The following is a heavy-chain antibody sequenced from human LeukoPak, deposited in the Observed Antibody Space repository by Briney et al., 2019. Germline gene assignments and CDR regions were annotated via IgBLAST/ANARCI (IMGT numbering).Heavy chain of an antibody. D-gene: IGHD6-19*01. Sequence: ASVKVSCKASGDSFTIYYMHWVRQAPGQGLEWMGIINPSGGSTSYAQKFQGRVTMTRDMSTSTVYMDLSSLRSEDTAVYYCARDRADSSGWYYYYYYMDVWGKGTTVTVSS. CDR3: ARDRADSSGWYYYYYYMDV. CDR1: GDSFTIYY. J-gene: IGHJ6*03. V-gene: IGHV1-46*01. CDR2: INPSGGST.